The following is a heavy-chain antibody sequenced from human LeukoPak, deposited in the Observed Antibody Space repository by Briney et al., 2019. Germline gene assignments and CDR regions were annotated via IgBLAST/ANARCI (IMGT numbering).Heavy chain of an antibody. V-gene: IGHV3-66*01. D-gene: IGHD1-14*01. J-gene: IGHJ3*02. CDR3: ARESEPAGLAFDI. Sequence: GRSLRLSCAASGFTVSSNYMSWVRQAPGKGLEWVSLIYRDGNTNYADSVKGRFAISRDKSKNTLSLQMNSLRADDTAVYFCARESEPAGLAFDIWGQGTMVTVSS. CDR1: GFTVSSNY. CDR2: IYRDGNT.